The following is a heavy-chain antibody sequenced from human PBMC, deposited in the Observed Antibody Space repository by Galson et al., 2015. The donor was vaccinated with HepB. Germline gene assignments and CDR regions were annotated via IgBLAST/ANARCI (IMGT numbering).Heavy chain of an antibody. J-gene: IGHJ6*02. CDR3: AREGGGRGPGYQFYYGLDV. Sequence: LRLSCAASGFTFSYYSINWVRQAPVKGLEWVSSISSSGDYIYYADSLKDRFTISRDNARNSLYLQMNSLRAEDTAVYYCAREGGGRGPGYQFYYGLDVWGQGTAVTVSS. CDR2: ISSSGDYI. D-gene: IGHD2-2*01. V-gene: IGHV3-21*01. CDR1: GFTFSYYS.